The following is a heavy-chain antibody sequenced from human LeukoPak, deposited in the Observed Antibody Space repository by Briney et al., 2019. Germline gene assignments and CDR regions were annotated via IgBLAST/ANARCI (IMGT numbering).Heavy chain of an antibody. J-gene: IGHJ3*02. V-gene: IGHV3-48*03. CDR1: GFTFSSYE. CDR3: ARVLPSAYAFDT. Sequence: QPGGSLRLSCAASGFTFSSYEMNWVRQAPGKGLEWVSYIGSSGSTIYYADSVKGRFTISRDNAKNSLYLQMNSLRAEDTAVYYCARVLPSAYAFDTWGQGTIVTVSS. CDR2: IGSSGSTI.